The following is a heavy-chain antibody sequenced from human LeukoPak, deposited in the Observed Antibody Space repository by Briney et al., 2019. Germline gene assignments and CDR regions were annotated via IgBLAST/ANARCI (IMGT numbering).Heavy chain of an antibody. J-gene: IGHJ4*02. V-gene: IGHV3-23*01. CDR1: GLTFNIYD. D-gene: IGHD5-24*01. CDR2: ISAGGGTK. CDR3: AKDQEGYHRPIDY. Sequence: GGSLRLSCVASGLTFNIYDMHWVRQAPGKGLEWVSVISAGGGTKDYADSVKGRFTVSRGNSKNTLFLQMNSLRAEDTAIYYCAKDQEGYHRPIDYWGQGTLVTVSS.